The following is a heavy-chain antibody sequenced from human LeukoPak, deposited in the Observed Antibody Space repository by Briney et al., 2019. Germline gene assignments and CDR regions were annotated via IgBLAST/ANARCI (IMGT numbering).Heavy chain of an antibody. CDR3: ARDPGYYYDSSGYYTPFDY. V-gene: IGHV3-20*04. Sequence: GGSLRLSCAASGFAFDDYGMSWVRQAPGKGLEWVSGIYWNGGSIGYADSVKGRFTISRDNAKNSLYLQMNSLRAEDTALYYCARDPGYYYDSSGYYTPFDYWGQGTLVTVSS. CDR1: GFAFDDYG. CDR2: IYWNGGSI. D-gene: IGHD3-22*01. J-gene: IGHJ4*02.